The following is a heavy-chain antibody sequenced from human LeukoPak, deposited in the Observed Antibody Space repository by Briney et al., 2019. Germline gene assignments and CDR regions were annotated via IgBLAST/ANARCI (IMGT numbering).Heavy chain of an antibody. CDR2: IRSDGGRT. V-gene: IGHV3-43*02. J-gene: IGHJ6*02. Sequence: GGSLRLSCAASGFTFGDYAMHWVRQAPGKGLEWVSLIRSDGGRTYYADSVNGRFTISRDNSKNSLYLQMNSRRPDDTALYYCATWAFYHGLDVWGQGSTVPVSS. CDR3: ATWAFYHGLDV. CDR1: GFTFGDYA. D-gene: IGHD2/OR15-2a*01.